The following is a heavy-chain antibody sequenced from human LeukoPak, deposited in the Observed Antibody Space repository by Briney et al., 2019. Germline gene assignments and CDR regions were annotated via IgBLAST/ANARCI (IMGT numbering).Heavy chain of an antibody. D-gene: IGHD3-3*01. Sequence: TGGSLRLSCAASGFMLSDYSMNWVRQAPGKGLEWISYISGSSDSIYYADSVKGRFTISRDKAKNSLYLQMNSLRAEDTAVYYCAREGVGVVVYYYHYYFMDVWGKGTTVTVSS. CDR3: AREGVGVVVYYYHYYFMDV. V-gene: IGHV3-48*01. J-gene: IGHJ6*03. CDR1: GFMLSDYS. CDR2: ISGSSDSI.